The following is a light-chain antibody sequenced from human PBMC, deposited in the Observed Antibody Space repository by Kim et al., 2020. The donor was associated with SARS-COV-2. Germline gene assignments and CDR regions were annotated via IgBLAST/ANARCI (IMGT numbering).Light chain of an antibody. CDR1: LSLLKSDGYNY. Sequence: DILMTQSPLFLSVTPGESASISCRSSLSLLKSDGYNYLDWYLQKPGQSRQLLIYMGSIRASGVPDRFSGSGSGTDFTLKISRVEAEDFGVYYCMQPHQIPYTFGQGTKLEIK. CDR3: MQPHQIPYT. J-gene: IGKJ2*01. V-gene: IGKV2-28*01. CDR2: MGS.